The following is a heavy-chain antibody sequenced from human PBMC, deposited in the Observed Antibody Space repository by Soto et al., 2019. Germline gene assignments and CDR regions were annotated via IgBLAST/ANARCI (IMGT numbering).Heavy chain of an antibody. V-gene: IGHV1-46*03. CDR2: INTSTGNT. CDR1: GYTFTNYY. CDR3: ARDPRGGSMDV. J-gene: IGHJ6*04. D-gene: IGHD3-16*01. Sequence: GASVKVSCKASGYTFTNYYLHWVRQAPGQGLDWMGTINTSTGNTAYAQKFQGRVTMTRDTSTTTVYLEVSSLTSEDTAVYYCARDPRGGSMDVWGKGTTVTVSS.